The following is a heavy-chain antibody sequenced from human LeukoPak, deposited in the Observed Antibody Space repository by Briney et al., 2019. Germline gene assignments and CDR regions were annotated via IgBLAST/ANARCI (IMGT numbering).Heavy chain of an antibody. Sequence: GASVKVSCKASGYTFTSYGISWVRQAPGQGLEWMGWISAYNGNTNYAQKLQGRVTMTTDTSTSTAYMELRSLRSDDTAVYYCARGVYGDYTQYYYYYMDVRGKGTTVTVSS. J-gene: IGHJ6*03. D-gene: IGHD4-17*01. CDR2: ISAYNGNT. V-gene: IGHV1-18*01. CDR3: ARGVYGDYTQYYYYYMDV. CDR1: GYTFTSYG.